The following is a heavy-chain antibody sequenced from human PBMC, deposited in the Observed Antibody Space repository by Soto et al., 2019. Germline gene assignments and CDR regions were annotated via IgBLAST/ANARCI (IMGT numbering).Heavy chain of an antibody. D-gene: IGHD2-2*01. J-gene: IGHJ6*02. CDR1: GGSISSGDYY. CDR2: IYYSGST. Sequence: SETLSLTCTVSGGSISSGDYYWSWIRQPPGKGLEWIGYIYYSGSTYYNPSLKSRVTISVDTSKNQFSLKLSSVTAADTAVYYCARDCISTSCYVFGMDVRGQGTTVTVS. V-gene: IGHV4-30-4*01. CDR3: ARDCISTSCYVFGMDV.